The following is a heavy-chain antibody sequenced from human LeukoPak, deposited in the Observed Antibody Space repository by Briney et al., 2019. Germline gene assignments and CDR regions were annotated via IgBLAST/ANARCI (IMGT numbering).Heavy chain of an antibody. CDR3: ARLRGSSGWYMGFDI. D-gene: IGHD6-19*01. CDR2: IYPGDSGT. Sequence: GESLKISCQGSGYSFTSYWIGWVRQMPGKGLEWMGIIYPGDSGTRYSPSFQGQVTISADKSISTAYLQWSSLKASDTAMYYCARLRGSSGWYMGFDIWGQGTMVTVSS. J-gene: IGHJ3*02. CDR1: GYSFTSYW. V-gene: IGHV5-51*01.